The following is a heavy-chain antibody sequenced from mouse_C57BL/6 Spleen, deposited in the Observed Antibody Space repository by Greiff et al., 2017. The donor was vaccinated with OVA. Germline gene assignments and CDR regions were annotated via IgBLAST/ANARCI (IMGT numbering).Heavy chain of an antibody. Sequence: EVMVVESGGDLVKPGGSLKLSCAASGFTFSSYGMSWVRQTPDKRLEWVATISSGGSYTYYPDSVKGRFTISRDNAKNTLYLQMSSLKSEDTAMYYCARWNDYDGDYAMDYWGQGTSVTVSS. CDR2: ISSGGSYT. D-gene: IGHD2-4*01. CDR3: ARWNDYDGDYAMDY. J-gene: IGHJ4*01. V-gene: IGHV5-6*01. CDR1: GFTFSSYG.